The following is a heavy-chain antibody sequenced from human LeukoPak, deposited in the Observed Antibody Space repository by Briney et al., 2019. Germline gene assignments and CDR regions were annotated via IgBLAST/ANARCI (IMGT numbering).Heavy chain of an antibody. CDR2: IYHSGST. CDR3: AKSSIAARAFDY. CDR1: GGSISSGGYY. V-gene: IGHV4-30-2*01. J-gene: IGHJ4*02. D-gene: IGHD6-6*01. Sequence: SQTLSLTCTVSGGSISSGGYYWSWIRQPPGKGLEWIGYIYHSGSTYYNPSLKSRVTISVDTSKNQFSLKLSSVTAADTAVYYCAKSSIAARAFDYWGQGTLVTVSS.